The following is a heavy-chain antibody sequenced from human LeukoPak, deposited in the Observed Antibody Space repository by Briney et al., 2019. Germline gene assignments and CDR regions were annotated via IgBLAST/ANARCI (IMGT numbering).Heavy chain of an antibody. V-gene: IGHV4-59*08. D-gene: IGHD2-2*01. CDR3: ARQPLVRGTTYGMDV. CDR1: DGSISSYY. J-gene: IGHJ6*02. CDR2: IYYSGST. Sequence: KTSETLSLTCTVSDGSISSYYWSWIRQPPGKGLEWIGYIYYSGSTNYSPSLKSRVTISVDTSENQFSLKLSSVTAADTAVYYCARQPLVRGTTYGMDVWGQGTTVTVSS.